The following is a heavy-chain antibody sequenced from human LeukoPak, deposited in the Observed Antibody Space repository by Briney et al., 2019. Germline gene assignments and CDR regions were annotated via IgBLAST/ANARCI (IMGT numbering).Heavy chain of an antibody. V-gene: IGHV3-11*03. CDR1: GFTFSDYY. D-gene: IGHD3-9*01. CDR2: ISSSGTYT. Sequence: GGSLRLSCATSGFTFSDYYMSWIRQAPGKGLEGVSYISSSGTYTNSADSVKGRFTISRDYPKNSLYLQMSSLRAEDTAVYYCARQGGDILTGYLDYWGQGTLVTVSS. J-gene: IGHJ4*02. CDR3: ARQGGDILTGYLDY.